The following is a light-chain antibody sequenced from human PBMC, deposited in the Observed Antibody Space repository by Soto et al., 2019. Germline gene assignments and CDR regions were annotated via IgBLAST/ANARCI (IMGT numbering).Light chain of an antibody. CDR1: QGISSY. J-gene: IGKJ2*01. Sequence: DIQLTQSPSFLSASVGDRVTITCRASQGISSYLAWYQQKPGKAPKLLIYAASTLQSGVPPRFSGSGSGTEFTLTISSLQPEDFATYYCQQLYSYPYTFGQGTKLEIK. CDR3: QQLYSYPYT. CDR2: AAS. V-gene: IGKV1-9*01.